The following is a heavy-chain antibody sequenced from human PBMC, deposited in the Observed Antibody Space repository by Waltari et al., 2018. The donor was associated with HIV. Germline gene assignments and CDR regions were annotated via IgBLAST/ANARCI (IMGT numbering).Heavy chain of an antibody. D-gene: IGHD3-10*01. V-gene: IGHV4-59*08. CDR2: IYYSGST. Sequence: QVQLQESGPGLVKPSETLSLTCTVSGGPISSYYWSWIRQPPGKGLEWIGYIYYSGSTNYNPSLKSRVTISVDTSKNQFSLKLSSVTAADTAVYYCASTMVRGAYVFGGRSFDYWGQGTLVTVSS. J-gene: IGHJ4*02. CDR1: GGPISSYY. CDR3: ASTMVRGAYVFGGRSFDY.